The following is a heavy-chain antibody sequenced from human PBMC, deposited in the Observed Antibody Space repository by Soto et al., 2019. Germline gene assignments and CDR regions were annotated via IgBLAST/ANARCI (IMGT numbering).Heavy chain of an antibody. CDR3: AADRYSGYDPSAFDI. CDR2: ISAYNGNT. J-gene: IGHJ3*02. CDR1: GYTFTSYG. V-gene: IGHV1-18*01. Sequence: ASVKVSCKASGYTFTSYGISWVRQAPGQGLEWMGWISAYNGNTNYAQKFQDRVTITTDTSTSTAYMELSSLRSEDTALYYCAADRYSGYDPSAFDIWGQGTMVTVSS. D-gene: IGHD5-12*01.